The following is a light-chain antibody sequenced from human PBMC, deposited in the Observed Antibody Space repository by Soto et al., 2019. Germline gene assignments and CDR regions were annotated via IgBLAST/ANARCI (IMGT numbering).Light chain of an antibody. CDR1: QSVPSSY. V-gene: IGKV3-20*01. Sequence: EIVLTQSPGTLSLSPGERVSLSCRASQSVPSSYVAWYQQKPDQAPRLLIYGASRRATGIPDKFSGSGSGADFTLTISRLEPEDFAVYYCQQYGSAPLITFGQGTRLEVK. J-gene: IGKJ5*01. CDR3: QQYGSAPLIT. CDR2: GAS.